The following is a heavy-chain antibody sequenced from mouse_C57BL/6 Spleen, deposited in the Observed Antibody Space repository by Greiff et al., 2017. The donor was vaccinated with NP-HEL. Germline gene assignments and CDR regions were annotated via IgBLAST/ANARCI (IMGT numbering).Heavy chain of an antibody. V-gene: IGHV1-55*01. J-gene: IGHJ4*01. D-gene: IGHD1-1*01. CDR2: IYPGRGST. CDR3: ARLGYYGSRSYYAMDY. CDR1: GYTFTSYW. Sequence: QVQLKQPGAELVKPGASVKMSCKASGYTFTSYWITWVKQRPGQGLEWIGDIYPGRGSTNYNEKFKSKATLTVDTSSSTAYMQLSSLTSEDSAVYYCARLGYYGSRSYYAMDYWGQGTSVTVSS.